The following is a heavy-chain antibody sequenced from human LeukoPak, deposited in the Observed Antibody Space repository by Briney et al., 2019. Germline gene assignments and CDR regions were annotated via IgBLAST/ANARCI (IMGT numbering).Heavy chain of an antibody. Sequence: ASVKVSCKASGGTFSSYAISWVRQASGQGLEWMGGIIPIFGTANYAQKFQGRVTITTDESTSTAYMELSSLRSEDTAVYYCARDLLSGDGYNNWFDPWGQGTLVTVSS. V-gene: IGHV1-69*05. CDR1: GGTFSSYA. J-gene: IGHJ5*02. CDR2: IIPIFGTA. D-gene: IGHD5-24*01. CDR3: ARDLLSGDGYNNWFDP.